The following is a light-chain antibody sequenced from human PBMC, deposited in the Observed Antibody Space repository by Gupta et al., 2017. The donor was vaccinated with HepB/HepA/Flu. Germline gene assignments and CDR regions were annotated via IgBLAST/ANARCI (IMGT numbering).Light chain of an antibody. CDR2: QDS. V-gene: IGLV3-1*01. CDR1: KFGDKD. CDR3: QAWASRTLFV. Sequence: SYELTQPPSVSVSPRQTASITCSGHKFGDKDACWYQQKPGQSPVLVSYQDSQRPSGIPGRFAGSNAGNTDTLTISGTQAMDEADYYCQAWASRTLFVFGTGTKVTV. J-gene: IGLJ1*01.